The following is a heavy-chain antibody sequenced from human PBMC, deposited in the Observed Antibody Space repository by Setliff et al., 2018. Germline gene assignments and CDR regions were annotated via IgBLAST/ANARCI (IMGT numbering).Heavy chain of an antibody. Sequence: SETLSLTCSVSGGLIYDHWWAWVRQPAGEEFQWIGRVYSDGDTEYNPSLKSRVTISVDTSNNQFSLHLTSVTAADTARYFCARERQGGFLEWSPLDPWGQGILVTVSS. V-gene: IGHV4-4*07. CDR3: ARERQGGFLEWSPLDP. D-gene: IGHD3-3*01. CDR2: VYSDGDT. J-gene: IGHJ5*02. CDR1: GGLIYDHW.